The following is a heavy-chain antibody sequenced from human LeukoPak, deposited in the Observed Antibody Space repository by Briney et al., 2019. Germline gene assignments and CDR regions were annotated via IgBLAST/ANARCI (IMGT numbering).Heavy chain of an antibody. CDR2: ISTYNGNT. V-gene: IGHV1-18*01. CDR3: ARGGYDFWSGYYSWFDP. D-gene: IGHD3-3*01. J-gene: IGHJ5*02. Sequence: ASVKVSCKASGYTFTNYGISWMRQAPGQGLEWMGWISTYNGNTNHAQNFQGRVTMTTDTSTSTAYMELRSLRSDDTAVYYCARGGYDFWSGYYSWFDPWGQGTLVSVSS. CDR1: GYTFTNYG.